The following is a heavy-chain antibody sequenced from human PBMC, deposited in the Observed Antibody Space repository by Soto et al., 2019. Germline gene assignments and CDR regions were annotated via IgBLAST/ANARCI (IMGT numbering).Heavy chain of an antibody. CDR1: GFTFSSYA. CDR3: AKWKLWLRRGMDV. J-gene: IGHJ6*02. D-gene: IGHD5-18*01. CDR2: ISGSGGST. V-gene: IGHV3-23*01. Sequence: LRLSCAASGFTFSSYAMSWVRQAPGKGLEWVSAISGSGGSTYYADSVKGRFTISRDNSKNTLYLQMNSLRAEDTAVYYCAKWKLWLRRGMDVWGQGTTVTVSS.